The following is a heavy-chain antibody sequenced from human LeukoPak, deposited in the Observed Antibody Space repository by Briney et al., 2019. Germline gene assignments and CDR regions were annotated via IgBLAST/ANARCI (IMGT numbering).Heavy chain of an antibody. CDR2: ISSSSSTI. V-gene: IGHV3-48*02. Sequence: GGSLRLSCAASGFTFSSYSMNWVRQAPGKGLEWVSYISSSSSTIYYADSVKGRFTISRDNAKNSLHLQMNSLRDEDTAVYYCARAPTYYYGSGSYQYYFDYWGQGTLVTVSS. J-gene: IGHJ4*02. CDR1: GFTFSSYS. D-gene: IGHD3-10*01. CDR3: ARAPTYYYGSGSYQYYFDY.